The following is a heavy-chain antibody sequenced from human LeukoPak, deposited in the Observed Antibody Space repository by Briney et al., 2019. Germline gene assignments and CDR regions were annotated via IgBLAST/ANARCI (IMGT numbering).Heavy chain of an antibody. CDR2: IKQDGIET. CDR3: AGGRGWLIDY. D-gene: IGHD6-19*01. CDR1: GFTFRNYW. Sequence: GGSLRLSCAGSGFTFRNYWINWVRQAPGKGLEWVANIKQDGIETNYVDSVKGRFTMSRDNAKNSAYLQMNSLRAEDTALYYCAGGRGWLIDYWGQGILVTVSS. J-gene: IGHJ4*02. V-gene: IGHV3-7*04.